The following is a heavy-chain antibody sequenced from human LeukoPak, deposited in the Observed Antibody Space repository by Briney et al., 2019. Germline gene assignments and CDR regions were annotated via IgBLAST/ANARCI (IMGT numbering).Heavy chain of an antibody. CDR1: GFTVSSNY. V-gene: IGHV3-53*01. J-gene: IGHJ4*02. CDR3: ATPGYSGYDYLVY. CDR2: IYSGGST. D-gene: IGHD5-12*01. Sequence: PGGSLRPSCAASGFTVSSNYMSWVRQAPGKGLGWVSVIYSGGSTYYADSVKGRFTISRDNSKNTLYLQMNSLRAEDTAVYYCATPGYSGYDYLVYWGQGTLVTVSS.